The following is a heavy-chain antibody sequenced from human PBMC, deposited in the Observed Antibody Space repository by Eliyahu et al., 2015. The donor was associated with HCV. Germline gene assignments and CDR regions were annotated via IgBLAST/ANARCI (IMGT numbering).Heavy chain of an antibody. V-gene: IGHV3-21*01. Sequence: EVQLVESGGGLVKPGGSLRLSCAASGFTFSSYSMNWVRQAPGKGLGWVSSISSSSSYIYYADSVKGRFTISRDNAKNSLYLQMNSLRAEDTAVYYCARADYDSSGYIPLGWGQGTLVTVSS. J-gene: IGHJ4*02. CDR1: GFTFSSYS. CDR3: ARADYDSSGYIPLG. D-gene: IGHD3-22*01. CDR2: ISSSSSYI.